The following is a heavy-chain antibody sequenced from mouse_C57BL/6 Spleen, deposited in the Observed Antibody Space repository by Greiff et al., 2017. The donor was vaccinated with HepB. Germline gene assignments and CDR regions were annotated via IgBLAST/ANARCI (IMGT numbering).Heavy chain of an antibody. D-gene: IGHD1-1*01. Sequence: EVKLMESGGGLVKPGGSLKLSCAASGFTFSSYTMSWVRQTPEKRLEWVATISGGGGNTYYPDSVKGRFTISRDNAKNTLYLQISSLRSEDTALYYCARQGYYGSSYAYFDYWGQGTTLTVSS. CDR3: ARQGYYGSSYAYFDY. V-gene: IGHV5-9*01. CDR1: GFTFSSYT. CDR2: ISGGGGNT. J-gene: IGHJ2*01.